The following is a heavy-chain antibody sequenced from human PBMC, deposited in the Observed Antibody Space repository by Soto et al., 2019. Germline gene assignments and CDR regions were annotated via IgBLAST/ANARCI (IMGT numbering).Heavy chain of an antibody. CDR3: ARGIKIARGMDV. V-gene: IGHV4-34*01. CDR1: GGSFSGDY. CDR2: INHSGST. D-gene: IGHD6-6*01. J-gene: IGHJ6*02. Sequence: QVQLQQWGAGLLKPSETLSLNCAVYGGSFSGDYWSWIRQSPGKGLEWIGEINHSGSTNYNPSLKRRVTISVDTSKNQFSLKLSSVTAADTAVYYCARGIKIARGMDVWGQGTTVTVSS.